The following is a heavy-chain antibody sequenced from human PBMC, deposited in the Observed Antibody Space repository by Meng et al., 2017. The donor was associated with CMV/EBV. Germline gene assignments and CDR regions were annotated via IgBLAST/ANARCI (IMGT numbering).Heavy chain of an antibody. D-gene: IGHD1-7*01. CDR1: GFTFSSYA. CDR3: AREGGTTAGMDV. Sequence: GESLKISCAASGFTFSSYAMHWVRQAPGKGLEWVAVISYDGSNKYYADSVKGRFTISRDNSKNILYLQMNSLRVEDTAVYYCAREGGTTAGMDVWGQGTTVTVSS. J-gene: IGHJ6*02. V-gene: IGHV3-30-3*01. CDR2: ISYDGSNK.